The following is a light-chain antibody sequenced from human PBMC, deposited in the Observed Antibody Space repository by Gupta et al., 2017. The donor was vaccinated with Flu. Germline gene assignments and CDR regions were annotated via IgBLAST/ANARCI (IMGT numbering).Light chain of an antibody. CDR1: QSISSW. CDR2: KAS. J-gene: IGKJ1*01. V-gene: IGKV1-5*03. CDR3: QQHNSYSSWT. Sequence: DIQMTQSPSTLSPSVGDRVTITCRASQSISSWLAWYQQKLGKAPKLLIYKASCLESGVPSRLSGSGAGTEVTPTISSRLQDDFATYYYQQHNSYSSWTFGQGTKVEIK.